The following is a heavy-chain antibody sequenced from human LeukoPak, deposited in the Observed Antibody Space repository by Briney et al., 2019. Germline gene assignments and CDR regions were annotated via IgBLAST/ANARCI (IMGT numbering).Heavy chain of an antibody. CDR1: GFTFSSYE. Sequence: GGSLRLSCAASGFTFSSYEMNWVRQAPGKGLEWVSYISSSGSTIYYADSVKGRFTISRDNAKNSLYLQMNSLRAEDTAVYYCVRVPGILGDYYYGMDVWGKGTTVTVSS. CDR2: ISSSGSTI. V-gene: IGHV3-48*03. J-gene: IGHJ6*04. CDR3: VRVPGILGDYYYGMDV. D-gene: IGHD1-1*01.